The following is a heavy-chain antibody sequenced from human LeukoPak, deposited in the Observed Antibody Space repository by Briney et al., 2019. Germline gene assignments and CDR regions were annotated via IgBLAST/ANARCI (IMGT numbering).Heavy chain of an antibody. V-gene: IGHV3-7*01. CDR1: GIAVTTSV. J-gene: IGHJ4*02. CDR2: IKYDGSEK. Sequence: GGSLRLSCTPSGIAVTTSVIYWFRQAPGKGLEWVANIKYDGSEKYYVESVKGRFTISRDNARNSLYLQMNSLTAEDTAVYYCAREKRGFAVDYWGQGTLVTVSS. CDR3: AREKRGFAVDY. D-gene: IGHD6-19*01.